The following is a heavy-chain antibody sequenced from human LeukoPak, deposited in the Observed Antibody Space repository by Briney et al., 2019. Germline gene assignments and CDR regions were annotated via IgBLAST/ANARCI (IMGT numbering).Heavy chain of an antibody. J-gene: IGHJ4*02. D-gene: IGHD6-6*01. Sequence: RGSLRLSCAASGFTFSSYDMNWVRQAPGKGLEWVAFIRYDGSRKYYVDSVKGRFTISRDNSKNTVFLQMNSLRAEDTAVYYCARDPSSSSSVGGYLDYWGQGTLVTVSS. CDR1: GFTFSSYD. CDR2: IRYDGSRK. V-gene: IGHV3-30*02. CDR3: ARDPSSSSSVGGYLDY.